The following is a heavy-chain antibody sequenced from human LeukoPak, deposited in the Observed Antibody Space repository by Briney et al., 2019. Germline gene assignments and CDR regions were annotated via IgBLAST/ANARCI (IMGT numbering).Heavy chain of an antibody. V-gene: IGHV4-59*12. CDR1: GGSISSSY. Sequence: PSETLSLTCSVSGGSISSSYWTWIRQPPGKGLECIGYISKGGSTNYNPSPKSRVTISVDTSKNQFSLKLSSVTAADTAVYYCAREEHSGYDSRTSLYAYWGQGTLVTVSS. D-gene: IGHD5-12*01. CDR3: AREEHSGYDSRTSLYAY. CDR2: ISKGGST. J-gene: IGHJ4*02.